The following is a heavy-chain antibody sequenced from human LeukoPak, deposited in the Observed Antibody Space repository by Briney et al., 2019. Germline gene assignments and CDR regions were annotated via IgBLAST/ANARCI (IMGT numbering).Heavy chain of an antibody. V-gene: IGHV1-69*04. CDR2: TIPVLGKA. Sequence: ASVKVSCKASGGSFTSFAFSWVRQAPGQGLDWMGRTIPVLGKADYAQKFQGRVTITADKSTSTAYMELSSLRSVDTAVYYCATTLSGYDWGQGTLVTVSS. CDR3: ATTLSGYD. D-gene: IGHD5-12*01. J-gene: IGHJ4*02. CDR1: GGSFTSFA.